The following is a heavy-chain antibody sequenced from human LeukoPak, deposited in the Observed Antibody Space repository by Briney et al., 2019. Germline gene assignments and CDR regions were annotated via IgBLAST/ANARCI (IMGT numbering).Heavy chain of an antibody. D-gene: IGHD1-7*01. CDR2: ISACNGNT. J-gene: IGHJ3*02. CDR3: ARDSAAMDWNYGAFDI. V-gene: IGHV1-18*01. Sequence: ASVKVSCKASGYTFTSYGISWVRQAPGQGLEWMGWISACNGNTNYAQKLQGRVTMTTDTSTSTAYMELRSLRSDDTAVYYCARDSAAMDWNYGAFDIWGQGTMVTVSS. CDR1: GYTFTSYG.